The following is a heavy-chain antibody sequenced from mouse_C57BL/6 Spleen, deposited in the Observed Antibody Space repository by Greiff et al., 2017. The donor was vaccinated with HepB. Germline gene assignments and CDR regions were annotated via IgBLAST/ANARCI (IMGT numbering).Heavy chain of an antibody. V-gene: IGHV1-20*01. D-gene: IGHD2-5*01. J-gene: IGHJ4*01. CDR1: GYSFTGYF. CDR2: INPYNGDT. CDR3: AKGAYYSNYYYAMDY. Sequence: VQLQQPGTELVKPGASVKLSCKASGYSFTGYFMNWVMQSHGKSLEWIGRINPYNGDTFYNQKFKGKATLTVDKSSSTAHMELRSLTSEDSAVYYCAKGAYYSNYYYAMDYWGQGTSVTVSS.